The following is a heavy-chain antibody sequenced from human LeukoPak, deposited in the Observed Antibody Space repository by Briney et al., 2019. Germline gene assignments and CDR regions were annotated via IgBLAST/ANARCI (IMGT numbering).Heavy chain of an antibody. J-gene: IGHJ4*02. Sequence: ASVKVSCKASGYTFTSYYMHWVRQAPGQGLEWVGIINPSGGSTSYAQKFQGRVTMTRDTSTSTVYMELSSLRSEDTAVYYCARDWVAAAAGYAYFDYWGQGTLVTVSS. CDR1: GYTFTSYY. CDR3: ARDWVAAAAGYAYFDY. CDR2: INPSGGST. D-gene: IGHD6-13*01. V-gene: IGHV1-46*01.